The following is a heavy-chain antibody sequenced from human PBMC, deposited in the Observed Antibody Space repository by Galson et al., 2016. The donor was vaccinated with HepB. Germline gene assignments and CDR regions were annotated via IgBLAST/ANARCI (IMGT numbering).Heavy chain of an antibody. V-gene: IGHV3-21*01. D-gene: IGHD5/OR15-5a*01. Sequence: SLRLSCAASGFTFSGYGMNWVRQAPGKGLEWVAPIFSSGGYIDYADSVRGRFTVSRDDAKNSLYLQMNSLRAEDTAVFYCARRGLLHLALDYWGQGALVTVSS. CDR1: GFTFSGYG. CDR3: ARRGLLHLALDY. CDR2: IFSSGGYI. J-gene: IGHJ4*02.